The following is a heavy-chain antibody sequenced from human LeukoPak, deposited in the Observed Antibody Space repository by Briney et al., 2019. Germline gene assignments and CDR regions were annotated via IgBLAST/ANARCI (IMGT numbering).Heavy chain of an antibody. CDR3: GRLTYCSGASCYLDY. Sequence: GESLKISCKGSGYSFNSYWIGWVRQMPGKGLEWMGIIYPGDPDTRYSPPFQGQVTISVDKSISTAYLQWSALKASDTAMYYCGRLTYCSGASCYLDYWGQGTLVTVPS. J-gene: IGHJ4*02. D-gene: IGHD2-15*01. V-gene: IGHV5-51*01. CDR1: GYSFNSYW. CDR2: IYPGDPDT.